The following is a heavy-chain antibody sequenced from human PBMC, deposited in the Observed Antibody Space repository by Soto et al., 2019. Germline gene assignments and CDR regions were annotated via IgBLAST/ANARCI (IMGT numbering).Heavy chain of an antibody. CDR1: GGSIITYY. CDR3: AREHKVVNDFEF. Sequence: VQLQEWGPGLVKPSETLSLSCIVSGGSIITYYWNWIRQPAGKGLEWIGRIYSSGATNYNPSLKSRVTMSVDTSENHFSLRLSSVTPADTAVYYCAREHKVVNDFEFWGQGILVTVSS. CDR2: IYSSGAT. J-gene: IGHJ4*02. V-gene: IGHV4-4*07. D-gene: IGHD2-15*01.